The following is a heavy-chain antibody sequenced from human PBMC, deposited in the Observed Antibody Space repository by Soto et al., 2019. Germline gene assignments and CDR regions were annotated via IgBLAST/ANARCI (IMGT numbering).Heavy chain of an antibody. Sequence: EVQLVESGGGLVQPGGSLRLSCAASGFTFSSYWMHWVRQAPGKGLVWVSRINSDGSSTSYADSVKGRFTIARDNAKNTLYLQVNSLRAEDTAVYYCARGDYESWHYYYGMDVWGQGTTVTVSS. CDR1: GFTFSSYW. V-gene: IGHV3-74*01. CDR3: ARGDYESWHYYYGMDV. CDR2: INSDGSST. D-gene: IGHD4-17*01. J-gene: IGHJ6*02.